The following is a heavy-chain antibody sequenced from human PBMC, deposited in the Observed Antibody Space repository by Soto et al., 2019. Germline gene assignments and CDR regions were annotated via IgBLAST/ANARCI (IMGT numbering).Heavy chain of an antibody. D-gene: IGHD3-3*01. CDR3: ARLDFRSGYYGGRFDP. CDR2: IFYSGTT. J-gene: IGHJ5*02. CDR1: GDSVNNNDFY. V-gene: IGHV4-39*01. Sequence: SETLSLTCTVSGDSVNNNDFYWAWIRQPPGKGLEWVVTIFYSGTTYHNPSLKGRVTASVDRSENQFSLKLTSVTASDTAVYYCARLDFRSGYYGGRFDPWAREPWSPSP.